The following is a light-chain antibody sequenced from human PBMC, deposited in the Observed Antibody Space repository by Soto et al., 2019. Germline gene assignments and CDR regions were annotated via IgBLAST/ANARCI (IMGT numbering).Light chain of an antibody. J-gene: IGKJ4*01. V-gene: IGKV1-8*01. CDR1: QGISSS. CDR2: AAS. CDR3: QQHYSYPIT. Sequence: AIRMTQSPSSFSASTGDRVTITCRASQGISSSLAWYQQKSGQAPKLLIYAASILQSGVPSRFNGSGSGTDFTLTISCPQSEDFATYYCQQHYSYPITFGGGTKVDIK.